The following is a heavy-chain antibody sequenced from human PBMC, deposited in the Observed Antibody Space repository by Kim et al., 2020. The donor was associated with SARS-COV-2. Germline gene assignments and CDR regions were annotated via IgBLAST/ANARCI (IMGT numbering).Heavy chain of an antibody. J-gene: IGHJ3*02. V-gene: IGHV1-18*04. Sequence: ASVKVSCKTSGYTFTTYGITWVRQAPGQGLEWMGWVSGDNGSIKYAEKVQGRVTMTTDTSTNTAYMELRSLRDDDTAVYYCARAGWRYVFDIWGQGTLVTVSS. D-gene: IGHD6-19*01. CDR3: ARAGWRYVFDI. CDR1: GYTFTTYG. CDR2: VSGDNGSI.